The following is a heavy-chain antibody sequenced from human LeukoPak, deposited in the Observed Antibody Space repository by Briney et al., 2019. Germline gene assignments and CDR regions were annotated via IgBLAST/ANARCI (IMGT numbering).Heavy chain of an antibody. V-gene: IGHV4-39*01. CDR1: GGSISSSPYY. Sequence: SETLSLTCTVSGGSISSSPYYWGWIRQPPGKGPEWIGSIYYSGSTYYNPSLKSRVTISVDTSKNQFSLKLSSVTAADTAVYYCARRHLGYCSGGSCSTMYYGMDVWGQGTTVTVSS. CDR3: ARRHLGYCSGGSCSTMYYGMDV. CDR2: IYYSGST. D-gene: IGHD2-15*01. J-gene: IGHJ6*02.